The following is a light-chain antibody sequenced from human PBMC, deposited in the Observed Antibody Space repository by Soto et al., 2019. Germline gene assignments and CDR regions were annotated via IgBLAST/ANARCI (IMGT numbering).Light chain of an antibody. J-gene: IGKJ2*01. V-gene: IGKV3-20*01. Sequence: EIVLTQSPGTLSLSPEQRVTLSCRASQSVSSNYLAWYQQKPGQAPRLLIYGASNRATGVPARFSGTGSGTDFTLTISRLAPEDFAVYYCHHYGGSLYTFGQGTKLEIK. CDR2: GAS. CDR3: HHYGGSLYT. CDR1: QSVSSNY.